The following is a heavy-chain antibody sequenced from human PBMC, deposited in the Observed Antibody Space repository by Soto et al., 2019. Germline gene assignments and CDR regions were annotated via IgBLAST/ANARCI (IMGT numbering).Heavy chain of an antibody. J-gene: IGHJ4*02. CDR2: IIPKFGTT. V-gene: IGHV1-69*13. Sequence: SVKVSCKASGDTFSFYTINWVRLAHGQGLEWMGGIIPKFGTTNYAQKLQGRVTITADESTNTDYMELNYLRSEDTAVYFCARELDPYYGGNSLSLDYWGQGTLVTVSS. CDR3: ARELDPYYGGNSLSLDY. CDR1: GDTFSFYT. D-gene: IGHD4-17*01.